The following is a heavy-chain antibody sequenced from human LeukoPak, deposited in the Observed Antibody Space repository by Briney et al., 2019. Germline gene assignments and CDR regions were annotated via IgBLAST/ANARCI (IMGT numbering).Heavy chain of an antibody. CDR1: GFTFDNFA. V-gene: IGHV3-30*04. D-gene: IGHD6-19*01. CDR2: ISHDGRTK. J-gene: IGHJ4*02. Sequence: GKSLTLSCVVSGFTFDNFAMHWVRQPLGKGLEWVAVISHDGRTKYYADSMKGRFTISRDNSKNTLYLQMNSLRAEDTAVYYCARGGIAVAGTADFDYWGQGTLVTVSS. CDR3: ARGGIAVAGTADFDY.